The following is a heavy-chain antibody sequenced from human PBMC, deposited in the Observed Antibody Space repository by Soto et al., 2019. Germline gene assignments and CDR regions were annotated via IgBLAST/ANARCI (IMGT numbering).Heavy chain of an antibody. Sequence: TVSLTYDVSGGSVSSGVCSWSWIRQPPGKGLEWIGYIYHSGSTYYNPSLKSRVTISVDRSKNQFSLKLSSVTAADTAVYYCARVPGPWGQGTLVTVSS. J-gene: IGHJ5*02. CDR2: IYHSGST. CDR3: ARVPGP. CDR1: GGSVSSGVCS. V-gene: IGHV4-30-2*01.